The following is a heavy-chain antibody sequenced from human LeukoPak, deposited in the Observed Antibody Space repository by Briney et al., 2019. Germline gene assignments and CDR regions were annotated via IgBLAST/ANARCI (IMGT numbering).Heavy chain of an antibody. V-gene: IGHV3-23*01. CDR1: GFTFSSYA. Sequence: GGSLRLSCAASGFTFSSYAMSWVRQAPGKGLEWVSAISGSGGSTYYADSVKGRFTISRDNSKNTLYLQMNSLRAEDTAVYYCAREGLRYFDWSSSPYYGMDVWGQGTTVTVSS. CDR3: AREGLRYFDWSSSPYYGMDV. CDR2: ISGSGGST. J-gene: IGHJ6*02. D-gene: IGHD3-9*01.